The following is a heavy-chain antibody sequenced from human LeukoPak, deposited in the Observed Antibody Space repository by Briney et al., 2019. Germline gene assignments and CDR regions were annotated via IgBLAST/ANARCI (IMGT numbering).Heavy chain of an antibody. V-gene: IGHV1-2*02. CDR2: VNPNTGGT. Sequence: ASVKVSCKASGYTFTAYYIHCVRHSPGQGLEWMGWVNPNTGGTYYAQKFQDRVTMTRDASIGTAYMELNRLRSDDTAVYYCGRDLVSRQEVDQPWGQGTLVTVSS. CDR3: GRDLVSRQEVDQP. J-gene: IGHJ5*02. CDR1: GYTFTAYY. D-gene: IGHD6-13*01.